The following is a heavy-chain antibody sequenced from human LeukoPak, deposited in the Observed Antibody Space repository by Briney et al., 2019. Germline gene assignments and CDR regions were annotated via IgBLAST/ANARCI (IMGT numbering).Heavy chain of an antibody. CDR1: GFTFSSCA. D-gene: IGHD1-26*01. CDR2: ISVIGGST. J-gene: IGHJ4*02. CDR3: AKAPGGYSGSYYGPYYFDY. V-gene: IGHV3-23*01. Sequence: PGGSLRLSCAASGFTFSSCAMSWVRQAPGKGLEWVSAISVIGGSTYYADSVKGRFTISRDNSKNTLYLQMNSLRAEDTAVYYCAKAPGGYSGSYYGPYYFDYWGQGTLVTVSS.